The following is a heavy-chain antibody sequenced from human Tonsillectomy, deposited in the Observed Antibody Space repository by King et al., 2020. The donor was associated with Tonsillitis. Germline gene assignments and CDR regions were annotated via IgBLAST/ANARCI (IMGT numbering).Heavy chain of an antibody. CDR1: GGSISSGGYY. Sequence: QLQESGPGLVKPSQTLSLTCTVSGGSISSGGYYWSWIRQHPGKGLEWIGYIYYSGSTYYNPSLKSRVTISVDTSTNQFSLKLSSVTAADTAIYYCTRVPNCSSTSCYFAGAFDIWGQGTMVTVSS. D-gene: IGHD2-2*01. V-gene: IGHV4-31*03. CDR2: IYYSGST. J-gene: IGHJ3*02. CDR3: TRVPNCSSTSCYFAGAFDI.